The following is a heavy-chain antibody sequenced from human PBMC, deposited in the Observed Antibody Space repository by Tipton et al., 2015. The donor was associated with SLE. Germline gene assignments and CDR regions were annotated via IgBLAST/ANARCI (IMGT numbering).Heavy chain of an antibody. Sequence: GSLRLSCAASGFTFSSYDMHWVRQATGKGLEWVSGIGTAGDAYYPGSVKGRFTIPRDNAKNSLYLQMNSLRAEDTAVYYCAREGYYDSSGYLYYFDYWGQGTLVTVSS. J-gene: IGHJ4*02. CDR3: AREGYYDSSGYLYYFDY. V-gene: IGHV3-13*04. CDR1: GFTFSSYD. D-gene: IGHD3-22*01. CDR2: IGTAGDA.